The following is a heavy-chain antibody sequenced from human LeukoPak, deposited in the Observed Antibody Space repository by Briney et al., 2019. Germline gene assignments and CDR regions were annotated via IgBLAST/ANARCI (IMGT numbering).Heavy chain of an antibody. D-gene: IGHD2-2*01. J-gene: IGHJ4*02. CDR1: GDSFTTYW. V-gene: IGHV5-51*01. CDR3: ATAPLYCSSASCPTTD. Sequence: GESLKISCKASGDSFTTYWIGWVRQMSGKGLEWVGFIYPGDSETRYSPSFQGRVTISVDKSITTAYLQWSSLKTSDTARYYCATAPLYCSSASCPTTDWGQGTLVTVSS. CDR2: IYPGDSET.